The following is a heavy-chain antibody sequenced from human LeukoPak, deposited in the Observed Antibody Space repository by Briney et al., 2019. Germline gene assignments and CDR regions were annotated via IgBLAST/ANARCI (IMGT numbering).Heavy chain of an antibody. Sequence: ASVKVSCKASGYTFTSYGISWVRQAPGQGLEWMGWISAYNGNTNYAQKLQGRVTITTDTSTSTAYMELRSLRSDDTAVYYCARADRPYHSSGYQYWGQGTLVTVSS. CDR1: GYTFTSYG. CDR2: ISAYNGNT. V-gene: IGHV1-18*01. J-gene: IGHJ4*02. CDR3: ARADRPYHSSGYQY. D-gene: IGHD3-22*01.